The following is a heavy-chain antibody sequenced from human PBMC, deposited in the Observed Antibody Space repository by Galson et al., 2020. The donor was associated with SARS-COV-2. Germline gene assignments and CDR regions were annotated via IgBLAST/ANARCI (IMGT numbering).Heavy chain of an antibody. Sequence: SETLSLTCTVSGGSISSGGSYWSWIRQHPGKGLEWIGFINDSGNTYYNPSLKSRITMSVDTSNNQFFLKMNSVTAADTATYFCARNKQLLFDCWGQGTRVSVTS. J-gene: IGHJ4*02. CDR1: GGSISSGGSY. D-gene: IGHD1-1*01. V-gene: IGHV4-31*03. CDR2: INDSGNT. CDR3: ARNKQLLFDC.